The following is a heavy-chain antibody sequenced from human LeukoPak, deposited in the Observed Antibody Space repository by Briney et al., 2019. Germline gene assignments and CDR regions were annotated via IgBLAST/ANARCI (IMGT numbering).Heavy chain of an antibody. J-gene: IGHJ4*02. CDR2: ISYIGST. CDR1: DDSSSSHY. V-gene: IGHV4-59*11. D-gene: IGHD3-3*01. CDR3: ARDRSITIFGVVRGGGYYFDY. Sequence: SETLSLTCAVSDDSSSSHYWTWIRQPPGKGLEWIGYISYIGSTNYNPSLKSRVTISIDTSKNQFSLKLSSVTAADTAVYYCARDRSITIFGVVRGGGYYFDYWGQGILVTVSS.